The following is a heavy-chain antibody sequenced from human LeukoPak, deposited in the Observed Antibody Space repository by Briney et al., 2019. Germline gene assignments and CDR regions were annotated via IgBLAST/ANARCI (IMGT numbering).Heavy chain of an antibody. CDR2: IIPIFGTA. D-gene: IGHD3-9*01. V-gene: IGHV1-69*13. Sequence: GASVKVSCKASGGTFSSYAISWVRQAPGQGLEWMGGIIPIFGTANYAQKFQGRVTITADESTSTAYMELSSLRSEDTAVYYCAIHGYYDILTGYYKAEYFQHWGQGTLVTVSS. CDR1: GGTFSSYA. CDR3: AIHGYYDILTGYYKAEYFQH. J-gene: IGHJ1*01.